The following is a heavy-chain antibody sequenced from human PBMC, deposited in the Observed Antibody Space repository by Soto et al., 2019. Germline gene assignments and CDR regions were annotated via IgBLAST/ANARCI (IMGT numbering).Heavy chain of an antibody. D-gene: IGHD3-9*01. V-gene: IGHV4-59*02. CDR3: ARSHDILTGFSSPHFDY. CDR1: RDSVSSYY. CDR2: IYYSGST. Sequence: QVQLQESGQGLVKPSETLSLTCTVSRDSVSSYYWSWIRQPPGKGLEWIGYIYYSGSTNYNPSLKSRVTISVDTSKNQFSLKLSSVTAADTAVYYCARSHDILTGFSSPHFDYWDQGTLVTVSS. J-gene: IGHJ4*02.